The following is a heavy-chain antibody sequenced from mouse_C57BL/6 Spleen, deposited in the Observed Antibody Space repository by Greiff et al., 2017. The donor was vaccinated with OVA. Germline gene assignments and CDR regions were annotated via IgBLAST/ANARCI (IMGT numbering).Heavy chain of an antibody. CDR1: GYTFTSYW. CDR2: IYPSDSET. Sequence: VQLQQPGAELVRPGSSVKLSCKASGYTFTSYWMDWVKQRPGQGLEWIGNIYPSDSETHYNQKFKDKATLTVDKSSSTAYMQLSSLTSEDSAVYYCAREGNYGGYAMDYWGQGTSVTVSS. V-gene: IGHV1-61*01. D-gene: IGHD2-1*01. CDR3: AREGNYGGYAMDY. J-gene: IGHJ4*01.